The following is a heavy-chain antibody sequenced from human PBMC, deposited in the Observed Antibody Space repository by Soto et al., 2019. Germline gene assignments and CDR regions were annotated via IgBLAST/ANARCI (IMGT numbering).Heavy chain of an antibody. CDR2: IIPIFGTA. CDR1: GGTFSSYA. CDR3: ARGPGGGRFGVGAFDI. J-gene: IGHJ3*02. D-gene: IGHD3-3*01. Sequence: GASVKVSCKASGGTFSSYAISWVRQAPGQGLEWMGGIIPIFGTANYAQKFQGRVTITADESTSTAYMELSSLRSEDTAVYYCARGPGGGRFGVGAFDIWGQGTMVTVSS. V-gene: IGHV1-69*13.